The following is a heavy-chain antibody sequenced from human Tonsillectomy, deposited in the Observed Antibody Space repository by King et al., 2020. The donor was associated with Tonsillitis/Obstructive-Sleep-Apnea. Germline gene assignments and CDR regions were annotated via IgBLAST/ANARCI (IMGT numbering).Heavy chain of an antibody. J-gene: IGHJ4*02. Sequence: VQLQQWGAGLLKPSETLSLTCAVYGGSFSGYYWSWIRQPPGKGLEWIGEINHSGSTNYNPSLKSRVTISVDTSKNQFSLKLSSVTAADTAVYYCARFRTSYYFDYWGQGTLVTVSS. CDR1: GGSFSGYY. CDR2: INHSGST. V-gene: IGHV4-34*01. D-gene: IGHD2-2*01. CDR3: ARFRTSYYFDY.